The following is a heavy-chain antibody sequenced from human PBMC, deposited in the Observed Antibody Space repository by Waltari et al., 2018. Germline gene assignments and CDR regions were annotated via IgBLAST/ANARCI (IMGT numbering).Heavy chain of an antibody. CDR1: GGSISSSSYY. Sequence: QLQLQESGPGLVKPSETLSLTCTVSGGSISSSSYYWGWIRQPPGKGLEWIGSIYYSRSPYYNPSLKSRVTISVDTSKNQFSLKLSSVTAADTAVYYCARHHYYGSGSYYNIGARYWGQGTLVTVSS. CDR2: IYYSRSP. D-gene: IGHD3-10*01. V-gene: IGHV4-39*01. CDR3: ARHHYYGSGSYYNIGARY. J-gene: IGHJ4*02.